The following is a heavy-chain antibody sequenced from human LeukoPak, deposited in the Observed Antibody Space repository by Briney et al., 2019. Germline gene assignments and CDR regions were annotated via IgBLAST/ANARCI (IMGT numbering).Heavy chain of an antibody. CDR3: TRLTDGYYDYVWGSWDY. D-gene: IGHD3-16*01. J-gene: IGHJ4*02. Sequence: GESLKISCKGSGYSFTNYWIGWMRQMPGKGLEWMGITYPGNSYTRYSPSFQGQVTISADRSISTAYLQWSSLRASDTAMYYCTRLTDGYYDYVWGSWDYWGQGTLVTVSS. CDR1: GYSFTNYW. V-gene: IGHV5-51*01. CDR2: TYPGNSYT.